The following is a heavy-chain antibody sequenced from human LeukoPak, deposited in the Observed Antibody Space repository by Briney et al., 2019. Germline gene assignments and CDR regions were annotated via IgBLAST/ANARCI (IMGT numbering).Heavy chain of an antibody. J-gene: IGHJ4*02. Sequence: ASVKVSCKASGYTFTGYYMHWVRQAPGQGLEGMGWINPNSGGTNYAQKFQGRVTMTRDTSISTAYMELRSLRSDDTAVYYCARDLVPIVVVVAATGELGYWGQGTLVTVSS. V-gene: IGHV1-2*02. CDR3: ARDLVPIVVVVAATGELGY. D-gene: IGHD2-15*01. CDR1: GYTFTGYY. CDR2: INPNSGGT.